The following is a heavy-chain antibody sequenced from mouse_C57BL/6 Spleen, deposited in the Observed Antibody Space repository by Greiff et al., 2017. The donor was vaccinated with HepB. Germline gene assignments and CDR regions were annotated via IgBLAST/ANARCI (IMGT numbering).Heavy chain of an antibody. V-gene: IGHV14-1*01. CDR3: IAYYSNYEVMDY. Sequence: VQLQQSGAELVRPGASVTLSCPASGFNIKDYYMHWVKQRPEQGLEWIGMIDPEDGDTEYSPKFQGKATMTADTSSNTAYLQLSSLTSEDTAVYYCIAYYSNYEVMDYWGQGTSVTVSS. CDR2: IDPEDGDT. D-gene: IGHD2-5*01. CDR1: GFNIKDYY. J-gene: IGHJ4*01.